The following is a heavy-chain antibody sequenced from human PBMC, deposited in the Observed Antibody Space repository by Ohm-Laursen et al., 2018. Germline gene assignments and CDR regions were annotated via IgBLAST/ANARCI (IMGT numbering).Heavy chain of an antibody. V-gene: IGHV4-59*08. CDR2: IYYSGST. CDR3: ARHPDYRSDRWFDP. J-gene: IGHJ5*02. Sequence: SETLSLTCTVSDGSISNYYWSWIRQPPGKGLEWIGYIYYSGSTNYNPSLKSRVTISVDTSKNQFFLKLGSVTAADTAVYYCARHPDYRSDRWFDPWGQGTLVSVSS. CDR1: DGSISNYY. D-gene: IGHD6-25*01.